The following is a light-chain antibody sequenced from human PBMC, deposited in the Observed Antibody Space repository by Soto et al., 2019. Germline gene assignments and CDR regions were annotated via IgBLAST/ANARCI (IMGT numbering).Light chain of an antibody. CDR2: DAS. CDR3: QQRSNWPLT. J-gene: IGKJ4*01. Sequence: DIHLTQSPSTLSASVGDIVTITCRASQSISTWLAWYQQKPGKAPKLLIYDASSLESGVPSRFNGSGSGTDFTLTISSLEPEDFAVYYCQQRSNWPLTFGGGTKVDIK. CDR1: QSISTW. V-gene: IGKV1-5*01.